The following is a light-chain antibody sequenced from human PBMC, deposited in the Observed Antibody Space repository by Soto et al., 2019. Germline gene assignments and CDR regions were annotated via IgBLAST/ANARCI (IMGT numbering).Light chain of an antibody. CDR1: QTISSN. Sequence: DIVMTQSPATLSVSPGERATLSCRASQTISSNLAWYQQKPGQTPRLLIYGAPTRAAGIPARFSGSGSGTDFTLTITSLKSEDFAVYYCQQYNNWPPFTFGPGTKVDIK. V-gene: IGKV3-15*01. CDR2: GAP. CDR3: QQYNNWPPFT. J-gene: IGKJ3*01.